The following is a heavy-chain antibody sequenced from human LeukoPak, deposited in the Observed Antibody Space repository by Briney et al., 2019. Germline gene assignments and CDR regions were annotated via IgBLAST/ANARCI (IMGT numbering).Heavy chain of an antibody. Sequence: SVPVSYLPSGGTLNSYAISWVRQAAGQGREWMGWIIPILGIANYAQKFQRRVTITADKSTSTAYMELSSLRSEDTAVYYCARTTMIVVVAPFDYLLEGSLVTVCS. CDR3: ARTTMIVVVAPFDY. J-gene: IGHJ4*02. V-gene: IGHV1-69*10. CDR2: IIPILGIA. D-gene: IGHD3-22*01. CDR1: GGTLNSYA.